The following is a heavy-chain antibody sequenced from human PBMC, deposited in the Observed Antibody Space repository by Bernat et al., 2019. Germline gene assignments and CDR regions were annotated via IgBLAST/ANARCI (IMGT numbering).Heavy chain of an antibody. CDR2: ISYDGSNK. D-gene: IGHD6-19*01. CDR1: GFTFSSYA. Sequence: QVQLVESGGGVVQPGRSLRLSCAASGFTFSSYAMHWVRQAPGKGLEWVAVISYDGSNKYYADSVKGRFTISRENSKNTLYLQMNSLRAEDTAVYYCARDREGGWPTYSIYYYYYYGMDVWGQGTTVTVSS. V-gene: IGHV3-30-3*01. CDR3: ARDREGGWPTYSIYYYYYYGMDV. J-gene: IGHJ6*02.